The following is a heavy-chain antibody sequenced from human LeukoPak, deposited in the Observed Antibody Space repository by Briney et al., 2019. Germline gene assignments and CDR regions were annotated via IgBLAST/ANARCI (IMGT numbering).Heavy chain of an antibody. Sequence: ASVKVSCKVSGYTLTELSMHWVRQAPGKGLEWMGGFDPEDGETIYAQKFQGRVTMTEDTSTDTAYMELSSLRSEDTAVYYCATDPYAGEDFDYWGQGTLVTVSS. CDR3: ATDPYAGEDFDY. CDR2: FDPEDGET. V-gene: IGHV1-24*01. J-gene: IGHJ4*02. CDR1: GYTLTELS. D-gene: IGHD1-26*01.